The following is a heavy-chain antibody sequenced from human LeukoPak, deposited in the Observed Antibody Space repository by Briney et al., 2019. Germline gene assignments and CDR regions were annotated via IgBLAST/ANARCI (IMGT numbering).Heavy chain of an antibody. D-gene: IGHD2-2*01. CDR1: GFTFSNYL. CDR2: TKKDESKR. V-gene: IGHV3-7*01. Sequence: GAPRLSCAASGFTFSNYLMSWVRQAPGKGLGWVAKTKKDESKRYYVGSVKGRFTISRDNAKNSLYLQMNSLRAEDTAVYYCAREASLYCSGNNCYWAFDLWGQGTLVTVSS. J-gene: IGHJ5*02. CDR3: AREASLYCSGNNCYWAFDL.